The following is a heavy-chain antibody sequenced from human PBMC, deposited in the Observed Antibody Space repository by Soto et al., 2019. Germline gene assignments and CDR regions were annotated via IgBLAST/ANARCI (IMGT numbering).Heavy chain of an antibody. CDR3: ARRTIVGVAQGGGYYYYYYRDV. CDR1: GFTFSSYS. V-gene: IGHV3-48*01. Sequence: EVQLVESGGGLVQPGGSLRLSCAASGFTFSSYSMNWVRQAPGKGLEWVSYISSSSSTIYYADSVKGRFTISRDNAKNPMYLQRKSRRAEDTAVHYCARRTIVGVAQGGGYYYYYYRDVWGKGTTVTVSS. J-gene: IGHJ6*03. D-gene: IGHD3-3*01. CDR2: ISSSSSTI.